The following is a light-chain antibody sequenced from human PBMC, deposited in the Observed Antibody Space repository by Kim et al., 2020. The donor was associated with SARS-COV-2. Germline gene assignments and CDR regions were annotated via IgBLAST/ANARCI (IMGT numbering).Light chain of an antibody. CDR2: RDS. V-gene: IGLV3-9*01. CDR1: NLGSKL. J-gene: IGLJ3*02. CDR3: QVWDNNTWV. Sequence: AMGRTASLTCGGANLGSKLGHRYQQKAGQAPVLVIYRDSSRPAEIPERFSGSNSGNTATLTVSRAQAGDEADYYCQVWDNNTWVFGAGTQLTVL.